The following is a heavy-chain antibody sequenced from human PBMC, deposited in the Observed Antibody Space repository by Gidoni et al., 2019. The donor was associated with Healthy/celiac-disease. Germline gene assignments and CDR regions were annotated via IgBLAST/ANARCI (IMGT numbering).Heavy chain of an antibody. CDR2: INAGNGNT. V-gene: IGHV1-3*01. CDR3: ARDLNRGYYDSSGYPDY. Sequence: QVQLVQSGAEVKKPGASVKVSCKASGYTFTSYAMHWGRQAPGQRLEWMGWINAGNGNTKYSQKFQGRVTITRDTSASTAYMELSSLRSEDTAVYYCARDLNRGYYDSSGYPDYWGQGTLVTVSS. D-gene: IGHD3-22*01. J-gene: IGHJ4*02. CDR1: GYTFTSYA.